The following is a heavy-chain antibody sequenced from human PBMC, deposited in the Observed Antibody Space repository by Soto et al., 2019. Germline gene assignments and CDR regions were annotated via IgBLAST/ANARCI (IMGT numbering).Heavy chain of an antibody. D-gene: IGHD6-6*01. V-gene: IGHV4-31*03. CDR2: IYYSGST. CDR3: ARVQSISFDFDI. Sequence: QVQLQESGPGLVKPSQTLSLTCTVSGGSISSGDYYWSWIRQHPGKGLEWIGYIYYSGSTYYNPSLRSRVTISVDTSKNQFSPKLSSVTAADTAVYYCARVQSISFDFDIWGQGTLVTVSS. J-gene: IGHJ3*02. CDR1: GGSISSGDYY.